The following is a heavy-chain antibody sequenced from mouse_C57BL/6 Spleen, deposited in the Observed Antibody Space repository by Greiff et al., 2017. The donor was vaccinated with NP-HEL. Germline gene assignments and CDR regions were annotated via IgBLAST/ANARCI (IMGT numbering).Heavy chain of an antibody. D-gene: IGHD4-1*01. Sequence: EVKLQESGGDLVKPGGSLKLSCAASGFTFSSYGMSWVRQTPDKRLEWVATISSGGSYTYYPDSVKGRFTISRDNAKNTLYLQMSSLKSEDTAMYYCARHGRLLTGYFDVWGTGTTVTVSS. CDR2: ISSGGSYT. J-gene: IGHJ1*03. CDR3: ARHGRLLTGYFDV. V-gene: IGHV5-6*01. CDR1: GFTFSSYG.